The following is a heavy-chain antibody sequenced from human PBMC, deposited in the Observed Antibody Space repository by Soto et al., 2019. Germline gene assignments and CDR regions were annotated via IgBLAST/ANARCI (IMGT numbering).Heavy chain of an antibody. CDR1: GGSFTSYH. CDR2: INHSGST. Sequence: VYGGSFTSYHWSWIRHPPGKGLEWIGEINHSGSTNYNPSLKSRVTISVDTSKNYFSLKLSSVTAADTAVYYCAKYGSGSYYGMDVWGQGTTVS. J-gene: IGHJ6*02. V-gene: IGHV4-34*01. CDR3: AKYGSGSYYGMDV. D-gene: IGHD3-10*01.